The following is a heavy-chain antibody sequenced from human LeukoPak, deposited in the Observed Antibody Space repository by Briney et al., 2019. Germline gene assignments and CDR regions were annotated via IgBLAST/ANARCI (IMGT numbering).Heavy chain of an antibody. Sequence: SVKVSCKASGGTFSSYAISWVRQAPGQGLEWMGGIIPIFGTANYAQKFQGRVTITADESTSTAYMELSSLRSEDTAMYYCARDRISGWYSDYWGQGTLVTVSS. D-gene: IGHD6-19*01. J-gene: IGHJ4*02. CDR3: ARDRISGWYSDY. CDR1: GGTFSSYA. V-gene: IGHV1-69*13. CDR2: IIPIFGTA.